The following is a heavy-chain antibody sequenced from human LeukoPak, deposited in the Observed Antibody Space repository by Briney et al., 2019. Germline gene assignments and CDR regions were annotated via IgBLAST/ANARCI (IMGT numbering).Heavy chain of an antibody. V-gene: IGHV3-7*01. CDR1: GFTFSSYW. CDR2: IKQNGTEK. CDR3: ARERAVTTPYYYMDV. J-gene: IGHJ6*03. Sequence: GGSLRLSCAASGFTFSSYWMTWVRQAPGKGLEWVANIKQNGTEKYYVDSVKGRFTISRDNAKNSLFLQMNSLRPEDTAVYYCARERAVTTPYYYMDVWGKGTTVTVSS. D-gene: IGHD4-17*01.